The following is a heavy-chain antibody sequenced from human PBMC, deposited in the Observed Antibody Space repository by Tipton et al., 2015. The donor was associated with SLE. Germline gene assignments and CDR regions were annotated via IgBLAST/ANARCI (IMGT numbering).Heavy chain of an antibody. Sequence: SLRLSCAASGFTFSSYAMHWVRQAPRQGLEWVTVIYADESTYYAHSVKGRFTVSRDNSKDTLDLQMNSLTAEDTAVYYCAKGPRYFYESSGYITHWGQGTLVTVSS. CDR1: GFTFSSYA. CDR3: AKGPRYFYESSGYITH. D-gene: IGHD3-22*01. CDR2: IYADEST. V-gene: IGHV3-23*03. J-gene: IGHJ4*02.